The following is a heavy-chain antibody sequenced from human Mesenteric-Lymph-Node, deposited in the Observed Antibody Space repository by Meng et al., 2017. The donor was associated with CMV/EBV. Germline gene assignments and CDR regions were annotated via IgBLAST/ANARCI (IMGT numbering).Heavy chain of an antibody. D-gene: IGHD3-22*01. J-gene: IGHJ4*02. CDR2: ISGSGGST. Sequence: GESLKISCAASGFTFSTYTMHWVRQAPGKGLEWVSTISGSGGSTYYADSVKGRFTISRDNSKNTLYLQMNSLRAEDTAVYYCAKAEEDYYDSSGYFTYWGQGTLVTVSS. CDR3: AKAEEDYYDSSGYFTY. CDR1: GFTFSTYT. V-gene: IGHV3-23*01.